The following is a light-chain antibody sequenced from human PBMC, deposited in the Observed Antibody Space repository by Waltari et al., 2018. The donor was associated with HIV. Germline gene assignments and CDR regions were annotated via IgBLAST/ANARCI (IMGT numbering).Light chain of an antibody. V-gene: IGLV1-44*01. CDR3: SAWDDSLNGPL. Sequence: SVLTQPPSASGAPGQRVAISCSGSSTNIGTNAVNWYQPVPGTAPKLLMYGDNPRPSGVPDRFSGSKSGTSASLAISGLQSEDEADYYCSAWDDSLNGPLFGGGTKLTVL. CDR1: STNIGTNA. J-gene: IGLJ3*02. CDR2: GDN.